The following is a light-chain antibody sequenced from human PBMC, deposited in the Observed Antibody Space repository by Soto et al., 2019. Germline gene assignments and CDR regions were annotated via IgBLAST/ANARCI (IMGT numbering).Light chain of an antibody. Sequence: QAVLTQPPSASGSPGQSVTISCTGTSSDVGDYNYVSWYQQHPGRAPKLMIYEVSKRPSGVPDRFSGSKSGNTPSLTVSGLQAEDEADYYCSSYAGSNNLYVFGTGTKLTVL. CDR2: EVS. J-gene: IGLJ1*01. CDR3: SSYAGSNNLYV. V-gene: IGLV2-8*01. CDR1: SSDVGDYNY.